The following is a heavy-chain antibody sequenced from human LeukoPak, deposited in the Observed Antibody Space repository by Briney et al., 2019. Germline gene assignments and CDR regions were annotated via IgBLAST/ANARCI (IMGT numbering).Heavy chain of an antibody. V-gene: IGHV4-34*01. CDR1: GVSFSSYY. CDR3: ARSYYYDSSGYPY. D-gene: IGHD3-22*01. J-gene: IGHJ4*02. CDR2: INHSGST. Sequence: SETLSLTCAVYGVSFSSYYWSWIRQPPGKGLEWIGEINHSGSTNYNPSLKSRVTISVDTSKNQFSLKLSSVTAADTAVYYCARSYYYDSSGYPYWGQGTLVTVSS.